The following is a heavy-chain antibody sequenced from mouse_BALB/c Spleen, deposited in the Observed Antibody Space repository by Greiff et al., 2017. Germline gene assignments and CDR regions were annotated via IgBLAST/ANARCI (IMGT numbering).Heavy chain of an antibody. CDR3: ARGLIYSYFDV. Sequence: EVMLVESGGGLVKPGGSLKLSCAASGFTFSSYAMSWVRQTPEKRLEWVASISSGGSTYYPDSVKGRFTISRDNARNILYLQMSSLRSEDTAMYYCARGLIYSYFDVWGAGTTVTVSS. J-gene: IGHJ1*01. CDR1: GFTFSSYA. CDR2: ISSGGST. V-gene: IGHV5-6-5*01.